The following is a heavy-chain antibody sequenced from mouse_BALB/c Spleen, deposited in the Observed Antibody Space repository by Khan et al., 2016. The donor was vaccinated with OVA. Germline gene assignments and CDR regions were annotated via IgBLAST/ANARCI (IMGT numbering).Heavy chain of an antibody. CDR3: AKPPYFSYGMVY. D-gene: IGHD2-10*01. V-gene: IGHV9-3-1*01. Sequence: QIQLVQSGPELKKPGETVKISCKASGYTFTNYGMNWVKQAPGKGLKWMGWINTYTGEPTYADDFKGRFAFSLETSARTAYLQIIKLKNEDSATYCCAKPPYFSYGMVYWGQGTSVTVSS. CDR1: GYTFTNYG. J-gene: IGHJ4*01. CDR2: INTYTGEP.